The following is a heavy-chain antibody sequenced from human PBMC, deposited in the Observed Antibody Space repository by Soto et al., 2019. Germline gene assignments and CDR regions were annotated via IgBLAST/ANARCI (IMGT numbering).Heavy chain of an antibody. CDR2: ISGSGVST. V-gene: IGHV3-23*01. CDR3: AREQKDSSSWSELNY. J-gene: IGHJ4*02. CDR1: RFTFSSYA. D-gene: IGHD6-13*01. Sequence: GGSLRLSCAASRFTFSSYAMSWVRQAPGKGLEWVSAISGSGVSTYYADSVKGRFTISRDNSKNTLYLQMNSLRAEDTAVYYCAREQKDSSSWSELNYWGQGTLLNVP.